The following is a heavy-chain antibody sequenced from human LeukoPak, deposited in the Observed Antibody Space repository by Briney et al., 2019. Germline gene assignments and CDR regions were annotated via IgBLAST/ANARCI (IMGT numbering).Heavy chain of an antibody. CDR2: IYYSGST. CDR1: GGSISSYY. V-gene: IGHV4-59*12. CDR3: ARDPYYYDSSGYLIRGFDY. D-gene: IGHD3-22*01. Sequence: SETLSLTCTVSGGSISSYYWSWIRQPPGKGLEWIGYIYYSGSTNYNPSLKSRVTISVDTSKNQFSLKLSSVTAADTAVYYCARDPYYYDSSGYLIRGFDYWGQGTLVTVSS. J-gene: IGHJ4*02.